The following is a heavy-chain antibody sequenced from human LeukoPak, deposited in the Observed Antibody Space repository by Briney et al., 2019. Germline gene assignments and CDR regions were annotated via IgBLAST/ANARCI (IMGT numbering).Heavy chain of an antibody. CDR2: INPNSGGT. CDR1: GYTFTGYY. D-gene: IGHD2-2*01. Sequence: EASVKVSCKASGYTFTGYYMHWVRQAPGQGLEWMGWINPNSGGTDFAQKFQGRVSMTRDTSINTAYMELSRLRSDDTAVYYCARELNMPQFKVPAAQGDYWGQEPLVTASS. CDR3: ARELNMPQFKVPAAQGDY. V-gene: IGHV1-2*02. J-gene: IGHJ4*02.